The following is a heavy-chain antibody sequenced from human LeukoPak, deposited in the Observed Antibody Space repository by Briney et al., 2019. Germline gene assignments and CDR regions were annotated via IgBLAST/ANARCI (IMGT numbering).Heavy chain of an antibody. CDR2: VYYSGST. J-gene: IGHJ6*03. D-gene: IGHD6-13*01. V-gene: IGHV4-39*07. CDR3: ARGVAAGPNYYYMDV. Sequence: SETLSLTCTVSGGSISSANYYWAWIRQPPGKGLEWIGDVYYSGSTYYNPSLKSRVTILVDTSKNQFSLKVTSVTAADTAVYYCARGVAAGPNYYYMDVWGKGTTVTVSS. CDR1: GGSISSANYY.